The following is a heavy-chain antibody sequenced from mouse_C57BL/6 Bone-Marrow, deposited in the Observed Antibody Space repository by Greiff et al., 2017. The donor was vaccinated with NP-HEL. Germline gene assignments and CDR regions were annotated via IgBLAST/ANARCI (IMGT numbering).Heavy chain of an antibody. D-gene: IGHD1-1*01. J-gene: IGHJ1*03. CDR2: IYPRSGNT. Sequence: QVQLQQSGAELARPGASVKLSCKASGYTFTSYGISWVKQRTGQGLEWIGEIYPRSGNTYYNEKFKGKATLTADKSSSTAYMELRSLTSEDSAVYVCASRGGSRRWYFDVWGTGTTVTVSS. CDR3: ASRGGSRRWYFDV. V-gene: IGHV1-81*01. CDR1: GYTFTSYG.